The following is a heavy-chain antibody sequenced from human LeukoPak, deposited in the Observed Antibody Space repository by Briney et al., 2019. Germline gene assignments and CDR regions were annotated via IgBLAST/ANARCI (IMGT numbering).Heavy chain of an antibody. V-gene: IGHV4-4*07. CDR2: IYTSGST. D-gene: IGHD3-10*01. Sequence: PSETLSLTCTVSGCSISSYYWSWIRQPPGKGLEWIGRIYTSGSTNYNPSLKSRVTMSVDTSKNQFSLKLSSVTAADTAVYYCARSAYGSGSYNFDYWGQGTLVTVSS. CDR3: ARSAYGSGSYNFDY. J-gene: IGHJ4*02. CDR1: GCSISSYY.